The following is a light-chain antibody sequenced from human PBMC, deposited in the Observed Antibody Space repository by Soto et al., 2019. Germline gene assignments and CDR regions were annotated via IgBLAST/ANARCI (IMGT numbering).Light chain of an antibody. CDR2: TNN. CDR1: SSNIGSNT. CDR3: AAWDDSLNGRV. Sequence: QSVLTQPPSASGAPGQRVTISCSGSSSNIGSNTVNWYQHLPGTTPKLLIYTNNQRPSGVPDRFSGSKSGTSASLAISGLRSEDEADYYCAAWDDSLNGRVFGGGTKLTVL. J-gene: IGLJ2*01. V-gene: IGLV1-44*01.